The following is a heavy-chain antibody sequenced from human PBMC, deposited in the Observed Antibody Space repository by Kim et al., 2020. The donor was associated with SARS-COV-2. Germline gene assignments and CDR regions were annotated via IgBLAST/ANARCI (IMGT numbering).Heavy chain of an antibody. V-gene: IGHV5-51*01. CDR1: GYSFTSYW. CDR3: ARHRGPYCGGDCSANYYYYYGMDV. D-gene: IGHD2-21*02. J-gene: IGHJ6*02. CDR2: IYPGDSDT. Sequence: GESLKISCKGSGYSFTSYWIGWVRQMPGKGLEWMGIIYPGDSDTRYSPSFQGQVTISPDKSISTAYLQWSSLKASDTAMYYCARHRGPYCGGDCSANYYYYYGMDVWGQGTTVTVSS.